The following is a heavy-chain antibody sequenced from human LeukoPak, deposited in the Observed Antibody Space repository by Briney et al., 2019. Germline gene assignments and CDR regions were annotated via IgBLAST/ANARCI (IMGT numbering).Heavy chain of an antibody. Sequence: SQTLSLTCTVSGGSISSGDYYWSWIRQPPGKGLEWIGYIYCSGSTYYNPSLKSRVTISVDTSKNQFSLKLSSVTAADTAVYYCARGAKGDYGDYRADDAFDIWGQGTMVTVSS. D-gene: IGHD4-17*01. CDR3: ARGAKGDYGDYRADDAFDI. CDR2: IYCSGST. V-gene: IGHV4-30-4*01. J-gene: IGHJ3*02. CDR1: GGSISSGDYY.